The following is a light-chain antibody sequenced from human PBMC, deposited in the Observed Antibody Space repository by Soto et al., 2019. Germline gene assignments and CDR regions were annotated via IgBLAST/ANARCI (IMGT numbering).Light chain of an antibody. Sequence: DIPLTQSPSFLSASVGDRVTITCRASQGISSYLAWYQQKPGKAPKLLIYAASTLQSGVPSRFSGSGSGTEVTLTISSLQPEDFGTYSCQQLNSYPLTFGGGTKVEIK. V-gene: IGKV1-9*01. CDR2: AAS. CDR1: QGISSY. CDR3: QQLNSYPLT. J-gene: IGKJ4*01.